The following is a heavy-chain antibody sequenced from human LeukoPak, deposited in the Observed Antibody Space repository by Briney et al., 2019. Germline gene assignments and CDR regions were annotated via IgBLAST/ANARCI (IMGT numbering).Heavy chain of an antibody. CDR3: ARVWMTYYYMDV. Sequence: PGGSLRLSCAASGFTFSSYEMNWVRQAPGEGLEWVSYISSSGSTIYYADSVKGRFTISRDNAKNSLYLQMNSLRAEDTAVYYCARVWMTYYYMDVWGKGTTVTVSS. J-gene: IGHJ6*03. CDR1: GFTFSSYE. D-gene: IGHD2-2*03. V-gene: IGHV3-48*03. CDR2: ISSSGSTI.